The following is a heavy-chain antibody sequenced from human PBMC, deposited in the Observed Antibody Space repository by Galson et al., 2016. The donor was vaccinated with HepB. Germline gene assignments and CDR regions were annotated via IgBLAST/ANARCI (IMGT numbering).Heavy chain of an antibody. J-gene: IGHJ4*02. CDR2: ISNDGNKE. CDR3: TRVQSWVARRGFDY. Sequence: SLRLSCAASGFTFSTYPMHWVRQAPGKGLEWVAVISNDGNKEYYADSVKGRFTVSRDNSKNTLYLQMNSLSVEDTALYYCTRVQSWVARRGFDYWGQGTLVTVSS. V-gene: IGHV3-30-3*01. CDR1: GFTFSTYP. D-gene: IGHD2-15*01.